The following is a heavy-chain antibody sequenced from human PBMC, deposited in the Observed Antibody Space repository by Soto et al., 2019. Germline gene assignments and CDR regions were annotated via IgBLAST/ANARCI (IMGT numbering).Heavy chain of an antibody. J-gene: IGHJ6*02. CDR3: ARDRYQRGMDV. CDR2: IGTAGDT. V-gene: IGHV3-13*01. Sequence: SLRLSCAASGFTFSSYDMHWVRQATGKGLEWVSAIGTAGDTYYPGSVKGRFTISRENAKNSLYLQMNSLRAGDTAVYYCARDRYQRGMDVWGQGTTVTVSS. CDR1: GFTFSSYD. D-gene: IGHD2-2*01.